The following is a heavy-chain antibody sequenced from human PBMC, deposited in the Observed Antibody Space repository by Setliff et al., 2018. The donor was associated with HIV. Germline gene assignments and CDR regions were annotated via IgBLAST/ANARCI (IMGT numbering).Heavy chain of an antibody. D-gene: IGHD1-20*01. V-gene: IGHV1-18*01. J-gene: IGHJ6*03. CDR2: ISAYNGNT. CDR3: ARDPLYNWNDEYYYYMDV. Sequence: ASVKVSCKASGYTFTSYGISWVRQAPGQGLEWMGWISAYNGNTNYAQKLQGRVTMTTDTSTSTAYMELRSLRSDDTAVYYCARDPLYNWNDEYYYYMDVWGKGTTVTVSS. CDR1: GYTFTSYG.